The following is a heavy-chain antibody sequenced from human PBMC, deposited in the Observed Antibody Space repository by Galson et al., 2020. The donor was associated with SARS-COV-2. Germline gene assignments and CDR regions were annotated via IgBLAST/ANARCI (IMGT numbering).Heavy chain of an antibody. D-gene: IGHD2-8*01. CDR3: AKDRSIVLMVYAVGSGGMDV. CDR2: ISYDGSNK. V-gene: IGHV3-30*18. J-gene: IGHJ6*02. CDR1: EFTFSTYG. Sequence: TGGPLRLPCAAPEFTFSTYGMPWVRQAPGKGLEWVAVISYDGSNKYYADSVKGRFTISRDNSKNTLYLQMNSLGAEDTAVYYCAKDRSIVLMVYAVGSGGMDVWGQGTTVTVSS.